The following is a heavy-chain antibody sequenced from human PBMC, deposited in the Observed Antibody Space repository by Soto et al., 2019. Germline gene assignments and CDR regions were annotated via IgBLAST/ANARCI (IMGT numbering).Heavy chain of an antibody. CDR1: GGTFSSYA. CDR3: ARSGSADIVVVVAAQNFFDY. Sequence: QVQLVQSGAEVTQPGSSVKVSCKASGGTFSSYAISWVRQAPGQGLEWMGGIIPIFGTANYAQKFQGRVTITADESTSTAYMELSSLRSEDTAVYYCARSGSADIVVVVAAQNFFDYWGQGTLVTVSS. J-gene: IGHJ4*02. CDR2: IIPIFGTA. V-gene: IGHV1-69*01. D-gene: IGHD2-15*01.